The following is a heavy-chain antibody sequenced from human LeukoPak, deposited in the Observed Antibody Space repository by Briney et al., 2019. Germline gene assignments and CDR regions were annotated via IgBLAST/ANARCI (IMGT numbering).Heavy chain of an antibody. Sequence: PGGSLRLSCAASGFTFSGHWMTWVRQASGKGLEWVGRIRSKANSYATGYTVSVEGRFTISRDDSKNTAYLQMNSLKADDTAVYYCARDVSNSGWYEGTFDVWGQGKMVTVSS. J-gene: IGHJ3*01. CDR1: GFTFSGHW. D-gene: IGHD6-19*01. CDR2: IRSKANSYAT. CDR3: ARDVSNSGWYEGTFDV. V-gene: IGHV3-73*01.